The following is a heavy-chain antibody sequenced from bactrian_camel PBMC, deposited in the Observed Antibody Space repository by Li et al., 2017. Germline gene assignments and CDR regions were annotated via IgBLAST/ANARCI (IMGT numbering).Heavy chain of an antibody. V-gene: IGHV3S53*01. Sequence: HVQLVESGGGSVQAGGSLRLSCGASGNTASVTYMGWFRQAPGKEREGVAAIERDGSTKYADSVKGRFIISQDNVKNIVYLQMDSLTPEDTGMYHCAAGAAGGSWFLAERDFGYWGQGTQVTVS. CDR3: AAGAAGGSWFLAERDFGY. J-gene: IGHJ6*01. D-gene: IGHD2*01. CDR1: GNTASVTY. CDR2: IERDGST.